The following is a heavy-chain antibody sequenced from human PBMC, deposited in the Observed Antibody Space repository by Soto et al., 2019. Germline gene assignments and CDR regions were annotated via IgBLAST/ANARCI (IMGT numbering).Heavy chain of an antibody. CDR1: GFTFSSYW. CDR3: AREIYCSSTSCYWPPAYYYYGMDV. Sequence: VGSLRLSCAASGFTFSSYWMSWVRQAPGKGLEWVANIKQDGSEKYYVDSVKGRFTISRDNAKNSLYLQMNSLRAEDTAVYYCAREIYCSSTSCYWPPAYYYYGMDVWGQGTTVTVSS. V-gene: IGHV3-7*03. J-gene: IGHJ6*02. D-gene: IGHD2-2*01. CDR2: IKQDGSEK.